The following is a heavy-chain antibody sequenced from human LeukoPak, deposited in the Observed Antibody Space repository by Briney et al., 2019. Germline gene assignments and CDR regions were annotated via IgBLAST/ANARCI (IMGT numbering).Heavy chain of an antibody. J-gene: IGHJ4*02. V-gene: IGHV4-59*01. CDR3: ARGPVATIFLFQSTGAEFDY. D-gene: IGHD5-12*01. CDR1: GGSISSYY. CDR2: IYYSGST. Sequence: PSETLSLTCTVSGGSISSYYWSWIRQPPGKGLEWIGYIYYSGSTNYNPSLKSRVTISVDTSKNQFSLKLSSVTAADTAVYYCARGPVATIFLFQSTGAEFDYWGQGTLVTVSS.